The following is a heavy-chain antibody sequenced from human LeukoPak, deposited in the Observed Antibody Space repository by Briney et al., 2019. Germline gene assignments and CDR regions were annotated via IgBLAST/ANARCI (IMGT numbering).Heavy chain of an antibody. D-gene: IGHD1-26*01. CDR1: GFTFSSYS. V-gene: IGHV3-21*01. CDR2: ISSSSSYI. Sequence: GGSLRLSCAASGFTFSSYSMNWVRQAPGKGLEWVSSISSSSSYIYYADSVKGRFTISRDNAKNSLYLQMNSLRAEDTAVYYCARDRDSGRLTDAFDIWGQGTMVTVSS. J-gene: IGHJ3*02. CDR3: ARDRDSGRLTDAFDI.